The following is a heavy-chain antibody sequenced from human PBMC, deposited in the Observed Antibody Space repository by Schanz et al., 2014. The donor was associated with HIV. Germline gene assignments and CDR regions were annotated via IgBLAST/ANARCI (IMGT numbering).Heavy chain of an antibody. CDR1: GFTFDDYA. V-gene: IGHV3-9*01. CDR3: AKDIAGYNRYYFDY. J-gene: IGHJ4*02. Sequence: EVHLTESGGGLVQPGRSLRLSCAASGFTFDDYAMHWVRQAPGKGLEWVSGISWNSGSIGYADSVKGRFTISRDNAKNSLYLQMNSLRAEDTALYYCAKDIAGYNRYYFDYWGQGTLVTVSS. D-gene: IGHD5-12*01. CDR2: ISWNSGSI.